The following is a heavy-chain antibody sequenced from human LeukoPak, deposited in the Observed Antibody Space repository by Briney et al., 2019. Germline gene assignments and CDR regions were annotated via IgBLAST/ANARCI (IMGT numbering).Heavy chain of an antibody. V-gene: IGHV3-11*01. J-gene: IGHJ6*02. Sequence: GGSLRLSCAASGCTFSDYYMSWIRQAPGEGLEWVSYISSSGSTIYYADSVKGRFTISRDNAKNSPYLQMNSLRAEDTAVYYCARGPNSGSYSFRYYYYGMDVWGQGTTVTVSS. CDR2: ISSSGSTI. D-gene: IGHD1-26*01. CDR3: ARGPNSGSYSFRYYYYGMDV. CDR1: GCTFSDYY.